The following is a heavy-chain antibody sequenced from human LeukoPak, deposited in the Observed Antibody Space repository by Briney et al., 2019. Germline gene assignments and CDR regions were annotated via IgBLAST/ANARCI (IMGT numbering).Heavy chain of an antibody. CDR2: IKSKTDGGTT. J-gene: IGHJ4*02. V-gene: IGHV3-15*01. D-gene: IGHD2-2*01. Sequence: GGSLRPSCAASGFTFSNAWMSWVRQAPGKGLEWVGRIKSKTDGGTTDYAAPVEGRFTISRDDSKNTLYLQMNSLKTEDTAVYYCTTESCSSTSCYSYWGQGTLVTVSS. CDR3: TTESCSSTSCYSY. CDR1: GFTFSNAW.